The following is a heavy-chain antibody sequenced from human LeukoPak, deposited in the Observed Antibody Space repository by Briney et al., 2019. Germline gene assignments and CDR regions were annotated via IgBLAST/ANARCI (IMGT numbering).Heavy chain of an antibody. D-gene: IGHD3-10*01. CDR2: VYYIENT. CDR1: GGSISSYY. Sequence: SETLSLTCTVSGGSISSYYWNWIRQPPGKGLEWIGYVYYIENTKYNPSLTSRVTISADTSKNQFSLKLSSVTAADTAVYYCAREYEYGYFDYWGQGTLVTVSS. V-gene: IGHV4-59*01. CDR3: AREYEYGYFDY. J-gene: IGHJ4*02.